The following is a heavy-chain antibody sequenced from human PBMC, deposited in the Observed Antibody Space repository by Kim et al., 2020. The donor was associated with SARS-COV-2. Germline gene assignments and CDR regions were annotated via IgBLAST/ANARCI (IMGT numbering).Heavy chain of an antibody. J-gene: IGHJ5*02. V-gene: IGHV4-39*01. D-gene: IGHD3-22*01. CDR3: ARLIAYYYDSSGYFLYNWVDP. CDR1: GGSISSSSYY. Sequence: SETLSLTCTVSGGSISSSSYYWGWIRQPPGKGLEWIGSIYYSGSTYYNPSLKSRVAISVDTSKNQFSLKLSTVTAANTAVYYCARLIAYYYDSSGYFLYNWVDPWGQGSLVTVSS. CDR2: IYYSGST.